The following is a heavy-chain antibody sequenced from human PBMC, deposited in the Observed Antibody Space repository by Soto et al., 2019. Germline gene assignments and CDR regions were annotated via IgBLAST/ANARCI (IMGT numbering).Heavy chain of an antibody. Sequence: ETLSLTXSVSGGSMNGYYWSWIRQTPGQGLEWLGFIYFSGSTRYNPSLMSRLTISLDKSKRQFSMSLSSVTAADTAVYYCARSVATPGTNIDFWGQGTLVTVSS. J-gene: IGHJ4*02. CDR1: GGSMNGYY. V-gene: IGHV4-4*09. CDR3: ARSVATPGTNIDF. D-gene: IGHD6-13*01. CDR2: IYFSGST.